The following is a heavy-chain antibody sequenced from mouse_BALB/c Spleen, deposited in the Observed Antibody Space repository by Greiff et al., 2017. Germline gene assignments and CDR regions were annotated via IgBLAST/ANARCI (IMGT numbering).Heavy chain of an antibody. D-gene: IGHD2-10*01. CDR1: GFSLSTSGMG. CDR2: IYWDDDK. J-gene: IGHJ1*01. Sequence: QVTLKVSGPGILQPSQTLSLTCSFSGFSLSTSGMGVSWIRQPSGKGLEWLAHIYWDDDKRYNPSLKSRPTISKDTSSNQVFLKITSVDTADTATYYCARRSYDGNDWYFDVWGAGTTVTVSA. V-gene: IGHV8-12*01. CDR3: ARRSYDGNDWYFDV.